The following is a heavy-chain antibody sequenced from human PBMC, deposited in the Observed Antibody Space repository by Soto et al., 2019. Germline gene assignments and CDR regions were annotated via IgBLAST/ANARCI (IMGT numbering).Heavy chain of an antibody. CDR2: IYSGGST. V-gene: IGHV3-53*01. J-gene: IGHJ5*02. CDR3: GRANKPYSPSSYWFDH. Sequence: EVQLVESGGGLIQPGGSLRLSCAASGFTVSSNYMSWVRQAPGKGLEWVSVIYSGGSTYYADSVKGRFTISRDNSKTRLYLQMNSLRPEATAVYYCGRANKPYSPSSYWFDHGGQGTLVTVAS. CDR1: GFTVSSNY. D-gene: IGHD6-6*01.